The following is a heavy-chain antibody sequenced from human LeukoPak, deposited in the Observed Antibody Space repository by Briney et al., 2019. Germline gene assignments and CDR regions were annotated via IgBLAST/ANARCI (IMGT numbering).Heavy chain of an antibody. Sequence: SETLSLTCAVYGGSFSGYYWSWIRQPPGKGLEWIGEINHSGSTNYNPSLKSRVTISVDTSKNQFSLKLSSVTAADTAVYYCARGVVVVAASVFVLDYWGQGTLVTVSS. CDR2: INHSGST. V-gene: IGHV4-34*01. D-gene: IGHD2-15*01. CDR3: ARGVVVVAASVFVLDY. J-gene: IGHJ4*02. CDR1: GGSFSGYY.